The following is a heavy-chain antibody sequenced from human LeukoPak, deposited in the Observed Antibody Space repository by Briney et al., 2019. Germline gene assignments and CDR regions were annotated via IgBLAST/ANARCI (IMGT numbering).Heavy chain of an antibody. CDR1: GVSIGSSTFY. Sequence: SETLSLTCTVSGVSIGSSTFYWGWIRQPPGKGLEWIGTIYHSGSYHSGSTYYNPSLKSRVTISMDTSKNQFSQNLSSVSAADTAVYYCARDSSINWFFLWGQGTLVTVSS. CDR2: IYHSGSYHSGST. V-gene: IGHV4-39*07. CDR3: ARDSSINWFFL. J-gene: IGHJ5*02. D-gene: IGHD6-13*01.